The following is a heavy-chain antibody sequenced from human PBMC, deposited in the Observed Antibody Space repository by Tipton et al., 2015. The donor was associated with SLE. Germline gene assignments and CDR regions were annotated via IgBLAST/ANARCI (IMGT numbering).Heavy chain of an antibody. CDR2: IYYSGST. CDR1: GGSISSHC. J-gene: IGHJ4*02. CDR3: ARDSEQQLVLDY. V-gene: IGHV4-59*11. D-gene: IGHD6-13*01. Sequence: TLSLTCTVSGGSISSHCWSWIRQPPGKGLEWIGYIYYSGSTNYNPSLKSRVTISVDTSKNQFSLKLSSVTAADTAVYYCARDSEQQLVLDYWGQGTLVTVSS.